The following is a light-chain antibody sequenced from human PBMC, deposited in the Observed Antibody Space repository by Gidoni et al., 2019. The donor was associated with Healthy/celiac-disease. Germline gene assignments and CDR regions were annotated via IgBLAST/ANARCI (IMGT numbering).Light chain of an antibody. CDR3: QQYNNWPGT. Sequence: ELVMTQTPATLYVSPGERATLSCRASQSVSSNLALYQQKPGQAPRLLLYGASTRATSIPARFSGSGSGTEFTLTISSLQSEDFAVYYCQQYNNWPGTFGQGTKLEIK. CDR2: GAS. J-gene: IGKJ2*01. V-gene: IGKV3-15*01. CDR1: QSVSSN.